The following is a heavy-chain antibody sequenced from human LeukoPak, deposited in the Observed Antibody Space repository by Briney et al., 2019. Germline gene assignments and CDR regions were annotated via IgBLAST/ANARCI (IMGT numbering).Heavy chain of an antibody. V-gene: IGHV3-74*01. D-gene: IGHD2-15*01. Sequence: GGSLRLSCAASGFTFSDYWIHWVRQAPGKGLVWVSRINTDGSITNYADSVKGRFSISRDNAKNTLYLQMNSLRAEDTAVYYCASGRDPIRYCSGGSCTNYYYGMDVWGQGTTVTVSS. CDR3: ASGRDPIRYCSGGSCTNYYYGMDV. CDR2: INTDGSIT. J-gene: IGHJ6*02. CDR1: GFTFSDYW.